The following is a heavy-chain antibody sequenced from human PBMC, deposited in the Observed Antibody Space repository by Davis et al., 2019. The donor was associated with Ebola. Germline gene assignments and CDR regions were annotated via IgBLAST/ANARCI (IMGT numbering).Heavy chain of an antibody. D-gene: IGHD6-6*01. CDR1: GFTFDDYA. V-gene: IGHV3-43*01. CDR3: AKALYRSSSGYGLDV. Sequence: GGSLRLSCAASGFTFDDYAMHWVRQVPGKGLEWVSMISWDGHATYYADSVKGRFTISRDTKKKSLFLQLNSLRTEDTALYYCAKALYRSSSGYGLDVWGQGTTVTVSS. J-gene: IGHJ6*02. CDR2: ISWDGHAT.